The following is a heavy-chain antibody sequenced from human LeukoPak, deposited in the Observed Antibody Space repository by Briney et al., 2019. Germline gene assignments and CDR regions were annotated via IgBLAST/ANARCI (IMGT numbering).Heavy chain of an antibody. Sequence: PGGSLRLSCAAAGFTFRNYVIHWVRRAPGKGLEWVAVTSSDLNVKLYADSVKGRFTISRDNSRSTLYLQMNSLRSEDTAIYYCAREGYYGSGSPPSLYFDYWGQGTLVTVSS. J-gene: IGHJ4*02. CDR2: TSSDLNVK. CDR3: AREGYYGSGSPPSLYFDY. CDR1: GFTFRNYV. V-gene: IGHV3-30-3*01. D-gene: IGHD3-10*01.